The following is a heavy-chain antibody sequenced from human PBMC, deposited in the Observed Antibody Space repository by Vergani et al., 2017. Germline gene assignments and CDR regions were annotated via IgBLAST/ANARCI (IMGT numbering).Heavy chain of an antibody. CDR2: IYYSGST. J-gene: IGHJ6*02. CDR3: ARVRRDDSSGYYYYGMDV. CDR1: GGSISSGDYY. Sequence: QVQLQESGPGLGKPSQTLSLTCTVSGGSISSGDYYWSWIRQPPGKGLEWIGYIYYSGSTYYNPSLKSRVTISVDTSKNQFSLKLSSVTAADTAVYYCARVRRDDSSGYYYYGMDVWGQGTTVTVSS. V-gene: IGHV4-30-4*01. D-gene: IGHD3-22*01.